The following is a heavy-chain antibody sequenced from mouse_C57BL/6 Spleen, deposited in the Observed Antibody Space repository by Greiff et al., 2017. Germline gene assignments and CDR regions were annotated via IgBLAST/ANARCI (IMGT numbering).Heavy chain of an antibody. D-gene: IGHD1-1*01. CDR2: ISDGGSYT. V-gene: IGHV5-4*01. Sequence: EVKLQESGGGLVKPGGSLKLSCAASGFTFSSYAMSWVRQTPEKRLEWVATISDGGSYTYYPDNVKGRFTISRDNAKNNLYLQMSHLKSEDTAMYYCARDKGSRSWFDVWGTGTTVTVSS. CDR1: GFTFSSYA. CDR3: ARDKGSRSWFDV. J-gene: IGHJ1*03.